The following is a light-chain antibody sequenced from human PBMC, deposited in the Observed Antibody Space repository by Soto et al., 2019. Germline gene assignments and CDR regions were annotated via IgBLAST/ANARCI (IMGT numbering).Light chain of an antibody. CDR2: GAS. CDR1: QSVSSSY. J-gene: IGKJ2*01. Sequence: EIVLTQSPGTLSLSPGERATLSCRASQSVSSSYLAWYQHKVGQAPRLLIYGASSRDTGIPDRFSGSGSGTDFTLTISRLEPEDFAVYSCQQYGSSPMYTFGQGTKLEIK. V-gene: IGKV3-20*01. CDR3: QQYGSSPMYT.